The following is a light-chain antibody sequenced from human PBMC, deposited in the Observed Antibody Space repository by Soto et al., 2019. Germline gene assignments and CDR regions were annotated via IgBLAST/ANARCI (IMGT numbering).Light chain of an antibody. CDR3: QKYNSAPRT. CDR1: QGISNY. J-gene: IGKJ1*01. V-gene: IGKV1-27*01. Sequence: DNQMTQSPSSLSASVGDRVTNTCRASQGISNYLAWYQQKPGKVPKLLIYAASTLQSGVPSRFSGSGSGTDFTLTISSLQPEDVATYYCQKYNSAPRTFGQGTKVEIK. CDR2: AAS.